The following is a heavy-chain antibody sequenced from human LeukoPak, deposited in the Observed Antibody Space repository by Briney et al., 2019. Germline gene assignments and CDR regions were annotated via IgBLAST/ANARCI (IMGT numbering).Heavy chain of an antibody. Sequence: PGGSLRLSCAASGFTFSNAWMSWVRQAPGKGPEWVGRVKSKAYGGTADYAAPVKGRFTISRDDSKDTLYLQMNSLKTEDTAVYHCTRYDSSGYYAYGYWGQGTLVTVSS. CDR3: TRYDSSGYYAYGY. CDR1: GFTFSNAW. V-gene: IGHV3-15*01. CDR2: VKSKAYGGTA. D-gene: IGHD3-22*01. J-gene: IGHJ4*02.